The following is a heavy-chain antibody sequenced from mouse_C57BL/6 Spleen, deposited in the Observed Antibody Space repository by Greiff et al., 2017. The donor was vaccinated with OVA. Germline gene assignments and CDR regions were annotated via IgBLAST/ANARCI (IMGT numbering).Heavy chain of an antibody. Sequence: EVQLVESGGGLVQPGGSLSLSCAASGFTFTDYYMSWVRQPPGKALEWLGFIRNKANGYTTEYSASVKGRFTIYRENSQSILYLQMTALMADDRATYYCARSPYYGSSSYWYFDVWGTGTTVTVSS. V-gene: IGHV7-3*01. CDR1: GFTFTDYY. CDR2: IRNKANGYTT. CDR3: ARSPYYGSSSYWYFDV. D-gene: IGHD1-1*01. J-gene: IGHJ1*03.